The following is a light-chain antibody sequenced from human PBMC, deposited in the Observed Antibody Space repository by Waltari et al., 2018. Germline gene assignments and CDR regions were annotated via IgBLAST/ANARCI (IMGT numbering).Light chain of an antibody. CDR1: QNLLYSSDNTNY. CDR2: WAS. CDR3: QQYYSTMYT. Sequence: DIVMTQSPDSLGVSLGERATINCKSSQNLLYSSDNTNYLAWYQQKPGQPPKLLISWASTRESGVPDRFSGSGSGTDFTLTISSLQAEDVAVYYCQQYYSTMYTFGQGTKLEIK. J-gene: IGKJ2*01. V-gene: IGKV4-1*01.